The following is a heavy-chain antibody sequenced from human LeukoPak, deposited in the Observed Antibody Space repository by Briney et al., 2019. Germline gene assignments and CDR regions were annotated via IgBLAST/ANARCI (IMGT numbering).Heavy chain of an antibody. CDR3: ARMYSSGWYPFDY. V-gene: IGHV4-39*01. D-gene: IGHD6-19*01. J-gene: IGHJ4*02. Sequence: SETLSLTCTVSGGSITSSSYYWGWIRQPPGKGLQWIGSFYYSGSTYYNPSLKSRVTIYVDTSKNQFSLKLSSVTAADTAVYYCARMYSSGWYPFDYWGQGTLVTVSS. CDR2: FYYSGST. CDR1: GGSITSSSYY.